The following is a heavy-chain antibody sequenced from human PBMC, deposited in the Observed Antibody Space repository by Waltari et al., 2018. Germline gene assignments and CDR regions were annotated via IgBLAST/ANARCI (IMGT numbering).Heavy chain of an antibody. CDR3: ARDGRYGYYYYYYMDV. D-gene: IGHD4-17*01. CDR2: IYYSGST. CDR1: GGPISSSSYY. V-gene: IGHV4-39*07. Sequence: QLQLQESGPGLVKPSETLSLTCTVSGGPISSSSYYWGWIRQPPGKGLEWIGSIYYSGSTYYNPSLKSRVTISVDTSKNQFSLKLSSVTAADTAVYYCARDGRYGYYYYYYMDVWGKGTTVTISS. J-gene: IGHJ6*03.